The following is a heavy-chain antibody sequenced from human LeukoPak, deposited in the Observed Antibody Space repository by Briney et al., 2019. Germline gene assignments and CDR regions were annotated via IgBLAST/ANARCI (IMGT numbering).Heavy chain of an antibody. CDR1: GGSISSYY. Sequence: SETLSLTCTVSGGSISSYYWSWIRQPAGKGLEWIGEINHSGSTNYNPSLKSRVTISVDTSKNQFSLKLSSVTAADTAVYYCARYPPDYYDSSGPFDDIWGQGTMVTVSS. D-gene: IGHD3-22*01. CDR3: ARYPPDYYDSSGPFDDI. J-gene: IGHJ3*02. V-gene: IGHV4-34*01. CDR2: INHSGST.